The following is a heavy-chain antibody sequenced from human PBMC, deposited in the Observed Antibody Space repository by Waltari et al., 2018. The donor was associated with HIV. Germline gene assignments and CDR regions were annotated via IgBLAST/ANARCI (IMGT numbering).Heavy chain of an antibody. CDR2: INPSGGST. Sequence: QVQLVQSGAEVKKPGASVKVSCKASGYTFTSYYIHWVRQAPGQGLEWMGIINPSGGSTSYAQKFQGRVTMTRDTSTSIVYMELSSLRSEDTAVYYCARDLPNSSSDYGMDVWGQGTTVTVSS. CDR3: ARDLPNSSSDYGMDV. CDR1: GYTFTSYY. D-gene: IGHD6-13*01. J-gene: IGHJ6*02. V-gene: IGHV1-46*01.